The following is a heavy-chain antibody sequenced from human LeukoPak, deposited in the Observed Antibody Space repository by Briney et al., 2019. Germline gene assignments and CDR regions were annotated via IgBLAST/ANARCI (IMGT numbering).Heavy chain of an antibody. CDR2: INPNSGGT. Sequence: GASVKVSCKASGYTFTSYYMHWVRQAPGQGLEWMGWINPNSGGTNYAQKFQGRVTMTGDTSISTAYMELSRLRSDDTAVYYCARDLEHILTGYYSTDFDYWGQGTLVTVSS. J-gene: IGHJ4*02. D-gene: IGHD3-9*01. CDR3: ARDLEHILTGYYSTDFDY. V-gene: IGHV1-2*02. CDR1: GYTFTSYY.